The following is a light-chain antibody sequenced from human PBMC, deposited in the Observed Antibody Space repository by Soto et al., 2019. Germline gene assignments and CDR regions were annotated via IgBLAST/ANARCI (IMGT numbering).Light chain of an antibody. CDR3: QQSYSTPPYT. CDR2: AAS. CDR1: QSISSY. V-gene: IGKV1-39*01. Sequence: DIQMTQSPSSLSASVGDRVTITCRASQSISSYLNWYQQKPGKDPKLLIYAASSLQSGVPSRFSGSGSGTDFTLTISSLQPEDFATYYCQQSYSTPPYTFGQGNKLEIK. J-gene: IGKJ2*01.